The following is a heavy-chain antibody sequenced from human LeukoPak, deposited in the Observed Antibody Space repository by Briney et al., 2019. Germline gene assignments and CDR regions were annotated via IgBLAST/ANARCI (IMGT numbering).Heavy chain of an antibody. J-gene: IGHJ4*02. CDR3: ARTTTVTTSGNFDY. CDR2: IIPIFGTA. V-gene: IGHV1-69*13. D-gene: IGHD4-17*01. Sequence: ASVKVSCKASGGTFSSYAISWVRQAPGQGLEWMGGIIPIFGTANYAQKFQGRVTITADESTSTAYMELSSLRSEDTAVYYCARTTTVTTSGNFDYWGQGTLVTVSS. CDR1: GGTFSSYA.